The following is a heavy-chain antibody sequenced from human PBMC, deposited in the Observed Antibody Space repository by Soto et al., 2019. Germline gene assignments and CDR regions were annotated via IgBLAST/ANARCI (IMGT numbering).Heavy chain of an antibody. J-gene: IGHJ4*02. V-gene: IGHV3-48*02. D-gene: IGHD1-26*01. CDR2: ISSTSGTI. Sequence: PGGSLRLSCAASGFRFGSYSMNWVRQAPGQGLEWLSYISSTSGTIYYADSVKGRFTISRDNAKNSLYLQMSSLRDDDTAVYYCAQVGGSYSTAIDYWGQGTLVTFAS. CDR1: GFRFGSYS. CDR3: AQVGGSYSTAIDY.